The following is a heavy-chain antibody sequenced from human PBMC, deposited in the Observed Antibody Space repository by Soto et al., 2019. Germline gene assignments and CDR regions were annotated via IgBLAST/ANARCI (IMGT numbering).Heavy chain of an antibody. J-gene: IGHJ4*02. Sequence: QLQLQESGPGLVKPSETLSLTCSVSDDSINSDKYYWGWIRQPPGKGLEWIGSIYYRGNAYYNPSPQARRTNTPDKAKAQFPPEADSVTAADSAVYFCARLEGLATISYYFDFWGPGALVTVSS. CDR2: IYYRGNA. CDR1: DDSINSDKYY. D-gene: IGHD3-9*01. V-gene: IGHV4-39*01. CDR3: ARLEGLATISYYFDF.